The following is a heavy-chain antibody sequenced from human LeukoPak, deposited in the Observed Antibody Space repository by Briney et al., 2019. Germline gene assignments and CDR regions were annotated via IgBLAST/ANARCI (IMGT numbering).Heavy chain of an antibody. Sequence: PGGSLRLSCATSGFNFSRYPMHWVRQAPGKGLEWVAFIRYDGSNKYYADSVKGRFTISRDNSKNTLYLQMNSLRAEDTAVYYCARDAGPPIGRIAAAGTGDYWGQGTLVTVSS. CDR3: ARDAGPPIGRIAAAGTGDY. D-gene: IGHD6-13*01. V-gene: IGHV3-30*14. CDR1: GFNFSRYP. CDR2: IRYDGSNK. J-gene: IGHJ4*02.